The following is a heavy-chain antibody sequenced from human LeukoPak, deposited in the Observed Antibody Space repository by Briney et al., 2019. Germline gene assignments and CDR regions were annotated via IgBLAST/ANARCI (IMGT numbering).Heavy chain of an antibody. V-gene: IGHV1-2*06. Sequence: GASVKVSCKASGYTFTGYYMHWVRQAPGQGLEWMGRINPNSGGTNYAQKFQGRVTMTRDTSISTAYMELSRLRSDDTAVYYCARRRIAAAGRYYFDYWAREPWSPSPQ. D-gene: IGHD6-13*01. CDR1: GYTFTGYY. CDR2: INPNSGGT. J-gene: IGHJ4*02. CDR3: ARRRIAAAGRYYFDY.